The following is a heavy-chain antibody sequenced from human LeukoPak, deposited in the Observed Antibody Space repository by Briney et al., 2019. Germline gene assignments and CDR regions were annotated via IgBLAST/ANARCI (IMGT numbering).Heavy chain of an antibody. CDR2: SYRGTGR. Sequence: SYRGTGRYFPGSVEGRFAISRDDSKKSVFLQMSNLRPEDTGVYFCATVTKVDFDYWGQGTLVTVSS. D-gene: IGHD4-11*01. V-gene: IGHV3-30*09. CDR3: ATVTKVDFDY. J-gene: IGHJ4*02.